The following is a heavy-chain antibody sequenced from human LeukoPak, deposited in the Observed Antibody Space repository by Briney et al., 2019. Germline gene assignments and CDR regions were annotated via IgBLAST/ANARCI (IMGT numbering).Heavy chain of an antibody. J-gene: IGHJ6*03. CDR2: VSVYNNKT. Sequence: ASVKVSCKASRYTFTDYYMHWVRQAPGQGLEWMGCVSVYNNKTNYAQKFQGRLTMSTDTSTSTAYMELRSLRSDDTAIYYCARDHSGSYSSYYYYMDVWGRGTTVTVSS. V-gene: IGHV1-18*04. CDR1: RYTFTDYY. CDR3: ARDHSGSYSSYYYYMDV. D-gene: IGHD1-26*01.